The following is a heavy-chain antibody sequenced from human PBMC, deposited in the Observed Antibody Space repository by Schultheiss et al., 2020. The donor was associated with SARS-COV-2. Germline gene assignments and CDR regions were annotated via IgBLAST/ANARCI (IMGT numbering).Heavy chain of an antibody. J-gene: IGHJ2*01. V-gene: IGHV4-59*08. Sequence: ETLSLTCTVSGGSISSYYWSWIRQPPGKGLEWIGYIYYSGSTNYNPSLKSRVTISVDTSKNQFSLKLSSVTAADTAVYYCARQSIAVAGDWYFDLWGRGTLVTVSS. D-gene: IGHD6-19*01. CDR3: ARQSIAVAGDWYFDL. CDR1: GGSISSYY. CDR2: IYYSGST.